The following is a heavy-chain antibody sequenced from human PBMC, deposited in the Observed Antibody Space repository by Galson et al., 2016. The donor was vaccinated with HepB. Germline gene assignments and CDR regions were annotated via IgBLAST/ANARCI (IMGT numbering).Heavy chain of an antibody. CDR2: INPNNGDT. J-gene: IGHJ4*02. D-gene: IGHD3-3*02. CDR1: GSSLTGYP. CDR3: AREVRTQSGMAFWRETKRVDL. V-gene: IGHV1-2*02. Sequence: SVKVSCKASGSSLTGYPLHWVRQAPGQGLEWMGEINPNNGDTKYAQNFQGRVAMTRDTSINTAYMELSRLRSDDTAIYYCAREVRTQSGMAFWRETKRVDLWGQGTLVTGSS.